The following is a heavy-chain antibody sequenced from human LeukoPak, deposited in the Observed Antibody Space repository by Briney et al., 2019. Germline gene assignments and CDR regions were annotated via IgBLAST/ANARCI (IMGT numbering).Heavy chain of an antibody. J-gene: IGHJ4*02. V-gene: IGHV3-66*01. CDR2: IYGGGST. Sequence: PGGSLRHSCAASGLTVSSSYLSWVRQAPGKGLEWVSVIYGGGSTYHADPGKGRFTISRDNSKNTLYLQMNRLRAEDTAVYYCASGYSGSYSAYWGQGTPVTVSS. D-gene: IGHD1-26*01. CDR3: ASGYSGSYSAY. CDR1: GLTVSSSY.